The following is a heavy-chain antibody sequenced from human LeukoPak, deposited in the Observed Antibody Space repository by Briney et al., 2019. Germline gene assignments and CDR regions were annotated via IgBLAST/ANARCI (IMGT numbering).Heavy chain of an antibody. D-gene: IGHD1-26*01. J-gene: IGHJ4*02. V-gene: IGHV4-59*08. CDR1: GGSISSYY. CDR3: ARYGGRILVGATAGSLDY. CDR2: IYYSGST. Sequence: SETLSLTCTVSGGSISSYYWSWIRQPPGKGLEWIGYIYYSGSTNYNPSLKSRVTISVDTSKNQFSLKLSSVTAADTAVYYCARYGGRILVGATAGSLDYWGQGTLVTVSS.